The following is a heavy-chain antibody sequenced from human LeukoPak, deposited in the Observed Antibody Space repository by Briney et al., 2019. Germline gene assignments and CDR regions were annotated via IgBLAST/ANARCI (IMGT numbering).Heavy chain of an antibody. CDR3: AEGRYDILTDYYSA. V-gene: IGHV3-23*01. Sequence: GGSLRLSCAASGFTFNNYAMSWVRQAPGKGLEWVSVISGSGGSTYYADSVKGRFTISRDNSKNTVYLQMNSLRAEDTAVYYCAEGRYDILTDYYSAWGQGTLVTVSS. CDR1: GFTFNNYA. D-gene: IGHD3-9*01. J-gene: IGHJ4*02. CDR2: ISGSGGST.